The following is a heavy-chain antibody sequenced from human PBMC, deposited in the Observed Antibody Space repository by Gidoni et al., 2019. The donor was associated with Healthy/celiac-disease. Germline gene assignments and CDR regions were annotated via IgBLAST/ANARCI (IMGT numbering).Heavy chain of an antibody. V-gene: IGHV3-23*01. Sequence: EVQLLESGGGLVQPGGSLRLSCAASGFTFSSYAMRWVRQAPGKGLEWVSAISGSGGSTYYADSVKGRFTISRDNSKNTLYLQMNSLRAEDTAVYYCAKGGLYYYDSSGYYPYWYFDLWGRGTLVTVSS. CDR3: AKGGLYYYDSSGYYPYWYFDL. D-gene: IGHD3-22*01. CDR2: ISGSGGST. CDR1: GFTFSSYA. J-gene: IGHJ2*01.